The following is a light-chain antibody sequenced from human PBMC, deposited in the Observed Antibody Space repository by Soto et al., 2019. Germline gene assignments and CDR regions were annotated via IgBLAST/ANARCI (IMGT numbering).Light chain of an antibody. J-gene: IGLJ1*01. CDR1: SSDVGGYNY. CDR3: SSYTSSSTHNYV. V-gene: IGLV2-14*01. Sequence: QSALTQPASVSGSPGQSITISCTGTSSDVGGYNYVSWYQQHPGKAPKLMIYEVSNRPSGVSNRFSGSKSGNTASLTISGLQAGDEADYYCSSYTSSSTHNYVFGTGTKV. CDR2: EVS.